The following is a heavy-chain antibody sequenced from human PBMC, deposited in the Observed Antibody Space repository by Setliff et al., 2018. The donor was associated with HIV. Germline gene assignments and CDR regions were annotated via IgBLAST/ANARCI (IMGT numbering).Heavy chain of an antibody. Sequence: ASVKVSCKASGYTFTRYYMHWVRQAPGQGLEWMGIINPSGGSTSSAQKFQGRITMTRDTSTSTVYMELSSLRSEDTAVYYCARDRCSGGSCYTLDYWGQGTLVTVSS. D-gene: IGHD2-15*01. CDR2: INPSGGST. CDR3: ARDRCSGGSCYTLDY. J-gene: IGHJ4*02. CDR1: GYTFTRYY. V-gene: IGHV1-46*01.